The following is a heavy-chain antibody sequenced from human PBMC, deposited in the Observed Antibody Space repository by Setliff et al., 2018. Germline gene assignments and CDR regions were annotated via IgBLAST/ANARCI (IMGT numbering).Heavy chain of an antibody. D-gene: IGHD1-26*01. CDR3: ARSPPNRGVGQGHHMGV. Sequence: GASVKVSCKASGYIFNTFGISWLRRAPGQGLEWIGWISPYKGDTKYAQNLQGRVTLTIDTSTSTAYVEVRSLRSDDTAVYYCARSPPNRGVGQGHHMGVWGKGTTVTVSS. V-gene: IGHV1-18*01. J-gene: IGHJ6*03. CDR2: ISPYKGDT. CDR1: GYIFNTFG.